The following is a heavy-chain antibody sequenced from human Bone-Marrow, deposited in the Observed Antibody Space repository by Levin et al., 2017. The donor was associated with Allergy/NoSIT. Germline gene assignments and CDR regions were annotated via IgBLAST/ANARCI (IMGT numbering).Heavy chain of an antibody. CDR2: IYYTGSA. CDR1: GGSISGYY. D-gene: IGHD2-15*01. CDR3: TRLHCSHNCYPGD. J-gene: IGHJ4*02. V-gene: IGHV4-59*12. Sequence: SETLSLTCTVSGGSISGYYGSWIRQPPGGGLEWIGYIYYTGSAQYNPSPKSRVATSTDPSRDPFSRGLKSMTAADTAVYFCTRLHCSHNCYPGDWSQGILVTVSS.